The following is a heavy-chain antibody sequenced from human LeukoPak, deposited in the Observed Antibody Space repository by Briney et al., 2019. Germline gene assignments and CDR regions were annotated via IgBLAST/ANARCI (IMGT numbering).Heavy chain of an antibody. V-gene: IGHV3-21*04. J-gene: IGHJ3*02. CDR2: ISSSSSYI. Sequence: PGGSLRLSCAASGFTFSSYSMNWVRQAPGKGLEWVSSISSSSSYIYYADSVKGRFTISRDNSKNTLYLQMNSLRAEDTAVYYCAKEVGYIPLDDAFDIWGQGTMVTVSS. CDR1: GFTFSSYS. CDR3: AKEVGYIPLDDAFDI. D-gene: IGHD2-8*02.